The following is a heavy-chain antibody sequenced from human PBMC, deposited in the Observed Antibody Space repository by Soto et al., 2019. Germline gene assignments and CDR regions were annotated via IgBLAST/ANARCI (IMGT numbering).Heavy chain of an antibody. CDR2: INPNSGGT. D-gene: IGHD3-10*01. V-gene: IGHV1-2*04. Sequence: ASVKVSCKASGYTFTGYYMHWVRQAPGQGLEWMGWINPNSGGTNYAQKFQGWVTMTRVTSIRAAYMELSRLRSDDTAVYDCARYITMVRGVIGDYNYYGMDVWGQGTTVTVSS. J-gene: IGHJ6*02. CDR3: ARYITMVRGVIGDYNYYGMDV. CDR1: GYTFTGYY.